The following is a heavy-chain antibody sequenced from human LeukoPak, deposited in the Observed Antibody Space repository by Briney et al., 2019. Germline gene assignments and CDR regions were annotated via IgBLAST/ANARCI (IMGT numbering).Heavy chain of an antibody. D-gene: IGHD1-26*01. V-gene: IGHV4-39*01. CDR3: ARLVGSGTYLRDY. Sequence: SETLSLTCTVSGDSIISSTFYWGWIRQPPGKGLEWIGGIFYSGSTYYNPSLKSRVTKSVDTSKNQFSLKLSSVTAADTAVYYCARLVGSGTYLRDYWGQGTLVTVSS. J-gene: IGHJ4*02. CDR1: GDSIISSTFY. CDR2: IFYSGST.